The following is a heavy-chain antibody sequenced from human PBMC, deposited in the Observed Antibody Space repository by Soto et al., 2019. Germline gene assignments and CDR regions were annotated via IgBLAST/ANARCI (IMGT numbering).Heavy chain of an antibody. CDR2: IKSKTDGGTT. Sequence: EVQLVASGGGLVKPGGSLRLSCAASGFTFSNAWMNWVRQAPGKGLEWVGRIKSKTDGGTTDYAAPVKGRFTISRDDSKNTLYLQMNSLKTEDTAVYYCTTDPDDSSHPNWFDPWGQGTLVTVSS. CDR3: TTDPDDSSHPNWFDP. D-gene: IGHD3-22*01. J-gene: IGHJ5*02. CDR1: GFTFSNAW. V-gene: IGHV3-15*07.